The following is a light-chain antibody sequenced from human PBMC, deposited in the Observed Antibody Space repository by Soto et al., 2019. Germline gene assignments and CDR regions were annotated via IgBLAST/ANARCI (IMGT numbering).Light chain of an antibody. V-gene: IGLV1-47*01. CDR3: AAWDDSLRGRV. J-gene: IGLJ3*02. CDR1: SSNIGSNY. CDR2: RNN. Sequence: QSVLTQPPSASGTPGQRVTISCSGSSSNIGSNYVYWYQQLPGTAHKLLIFRNNQRPSGVPDRFSGPKSGTSAALAISGRRSEDEADYYCAAWDDSLRGRVFGGGTKRTVL.